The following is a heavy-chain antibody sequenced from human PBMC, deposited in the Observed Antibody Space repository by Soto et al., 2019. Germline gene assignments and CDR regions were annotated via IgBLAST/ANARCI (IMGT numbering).Heavy chain of an antibody. CDR1: GYTFTSYD. D-gene: IGHD3-3*01. Sequence: QVQLVQSGAEVKKPGASVKVSCKASGYTFTSYDINWVRQATGQGLEWMGWMNPNSGNTGYAQKFQGRVTMTRNTSIRTAYMEMSSLRSEDTAGYYCARCVTIFTDYYYYGMDLWGQGTTGTGSS. V-gene: IGHV1-8*01. CDR2: MNPNSGNT. CDR3: ARCVTIFTDYYYYGMDL. J-gene: IGHJ6*02.